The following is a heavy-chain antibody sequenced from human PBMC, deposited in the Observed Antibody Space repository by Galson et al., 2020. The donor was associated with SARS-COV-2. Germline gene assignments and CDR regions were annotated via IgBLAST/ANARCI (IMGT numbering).Heavy chain of an antibody. J-gene: IGHJ4*02. CDR3: ARIRETYTSTLIDY. CDR2: IDWDDDR. CDR1: GFSLTTNGMS. Sequence: SGPTLVKPTQTLTLTCTFSGFSLTTNGMSVSWFRQPSGKALEWLALIDWDDDRYYSKSLKSRLGISKETSKNQVVLQIINMDRADTGTYHCARIRETYTSTLIDYWGLGTLVTVSS. D-gene: IGHD3-16*01. V-gene: IGHV2-70*01.